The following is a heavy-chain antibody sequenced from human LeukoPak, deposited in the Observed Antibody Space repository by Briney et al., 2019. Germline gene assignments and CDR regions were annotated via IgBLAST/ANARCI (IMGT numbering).Heavy chain of an antibody. V-gene: IGHV3-30*04. CDR3: VRGSLRLPRSTPDY. Sequence: PGRSLRLSCAASGFTFSSYAMHWVRQAPGKGLEWVAVISYDGSNKYYADSVKGRFTISRDNAVNTLYLQMNSLRVEDTAVYYCVRGSLRLPRSTPDYWGQGTLVTDSS. J-gene: IGHJ4*02. D-gene: IGHD2-21*02. CDR2: ISYDGSNK. CDR1: GFTFSSYA.